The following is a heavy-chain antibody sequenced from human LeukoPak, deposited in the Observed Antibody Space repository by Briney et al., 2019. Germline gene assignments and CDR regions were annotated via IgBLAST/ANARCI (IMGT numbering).Heavy chain of an antibody. CDR3: ALAPSRSLERRSYYYYYYGMDV. J-gene: IGHJ6*02. CDR2: IWYDGTNR. CDR1: GFTFSTYG. V-gene: IGHV3-33*01. Sequence: GGSLRLSCTTSGFTFSTYGMHWVRQAPGKGLEWVAVIWYDGTNRYYADSVKGRFTISRDNSKNTLYLQMNSMRAEDTAVYYCALAPSRSLERRSYYYYYYGMDVWGQGTTVTVSS. D-gene: IGHD1-1*01.